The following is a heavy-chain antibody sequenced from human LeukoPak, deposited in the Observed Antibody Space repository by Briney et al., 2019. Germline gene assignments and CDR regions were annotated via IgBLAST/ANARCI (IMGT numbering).Heavy chain of an antibody. CDR3: ARDIVVVPAARNYYYYYGMDV. Sequence: ASVKASCKASGYTFTSYGISWVRQAPGQGLEWMGWINPNSGGTNYAQKFQGRVTMTRDTSISTAYMELSRLRSDDTAVYYCARDIVVVPAARNYYYYYGMDVWGQGTTVTVSS. D-gene: IGHD2-2*01. CDR2: INPNSGGT. V-gene: IGHV1-2*02. CDR1: GYTFTSYG. J-gene: IGHJ6*02.